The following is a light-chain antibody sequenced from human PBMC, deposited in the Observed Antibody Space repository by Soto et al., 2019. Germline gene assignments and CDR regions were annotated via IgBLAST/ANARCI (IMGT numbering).Light chain of an antibody. CDR1: QSICSY. CDR2: AAS. Sequence: DIQMTQSPSSLSASVGDRVTITCRASQSICSYLNWYQQKPVKAPKLLIYAASSLQSGVPSRFSGSGSGTDFTLTISSLQPEDFATYYCQQSYSTLRTFGQGTKVDIK. V-gene: IGKV1-39*01. J-gene: IGKJ1*01. CDR3: QQSYSTLRT.